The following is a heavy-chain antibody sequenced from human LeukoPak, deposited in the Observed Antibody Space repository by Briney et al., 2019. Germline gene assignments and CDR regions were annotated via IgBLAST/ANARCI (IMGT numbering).Heavy chain of an antibody. CDR3: AKDWAPYCGGDCYFNY. D-gene: IGHD2-21*02. V-gene: IGHV3-30*18. Sequence: GRSLRLSCAASGFIFNNYGMHWVRQAPGKGLEWVAVISYDGSNKNYADSVKGRFTVSRDSSKNTVYLQMNSLRVEDTAVYYCAKDWAPYCGGDCYFNYWGQGTLVTVSS. CDR2: ISYDGSNK. J-gene: IGHJ4*02. CDR1: GFIFNNYG.